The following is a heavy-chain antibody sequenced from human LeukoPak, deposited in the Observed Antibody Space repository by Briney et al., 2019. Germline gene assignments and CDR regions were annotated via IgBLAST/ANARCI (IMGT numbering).Heavy chain of an antibody. CDR1: GGSFSGYY. J-gene: IGHJ4*02. Sequence: PSETLSLTCAVYGGSFSGYYWSWIRQPPGKGLEWIGEINHSGSTNYNPSLKSRVTLSVDTSKNQFSLKLSSVTAAGTAVYYCAKFVRDYYDSSGYFGYWGQGTLVTVSS. V-gene: IGHV4-34*01. CDR2: INHSGST. CDR3: AKFVRDYYDSSGYFGY. D-gene: IGHD3-22*01.